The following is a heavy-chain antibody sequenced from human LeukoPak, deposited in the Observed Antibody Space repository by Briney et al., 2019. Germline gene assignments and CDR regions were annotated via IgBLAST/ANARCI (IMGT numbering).Heavy chain of an antibody. J-gene: IGHJ6*03. D-gene: IGHD5-18*01. CDR3: ARGPMVTYYYYYMDV. CDR2: IYYSGST. CDR1: GGSISSSSYY. V-gene: IGHV4-39*01. Sequence: SETLSLTCTVSGGSISSSSYYWGWIRQPPGKGLEWIGSIYYSGSTYYNPSLKSRVTISVDTSKNQFSLKLSSVTAADTAVYYCARGPMVTYYYYYMDVWGKGTTVTVSS.